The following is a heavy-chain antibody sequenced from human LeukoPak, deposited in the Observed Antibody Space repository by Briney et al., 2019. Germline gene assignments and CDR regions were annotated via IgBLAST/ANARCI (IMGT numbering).Heavy chain of an antibody. CDR2: IYYSGST. CDR1: GGSISSSSYY. D-gene: IGHD2-2*01. CDR3: ARQHCSSTSCYLDY. J-gene: IGHJ4*02. V-gene: IGHV4-39*01. Sequence: SETLSLTCTVSGGSISSSSYYWGWIRQPPGKGLEWIGSIYYSGSTYYNPSLKSRVTISADTSKNQFSLKLSSVTAADTAVYYCARQHCSSTSCYLDYWGQGTLVTVSS.